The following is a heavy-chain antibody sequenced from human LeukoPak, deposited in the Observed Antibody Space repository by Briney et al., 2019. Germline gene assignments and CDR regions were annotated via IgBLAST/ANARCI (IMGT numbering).Heavy chain of an antibody. CDR3: ARDLGPVRYYNWFDP. CDR1: GGSISSYY. V-gene: IGHV4-59*01. D-gene: IGHD1-1*01. CDR2: IYYSGST. Sequence: SETLSLTCTVSGGSISSYYWSWIRQPPGKGLEWIGYIYYSGSTNYNPSLKSRVTISVDTSKNQFYLKLSSVTAADTAVYYCARDLGPVRYYNWFDPWGQGTLVTVSS. J-gene: IGHJ5*02.